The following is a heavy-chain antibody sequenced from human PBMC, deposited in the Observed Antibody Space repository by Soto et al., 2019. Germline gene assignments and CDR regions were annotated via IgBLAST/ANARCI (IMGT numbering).Heavy chain of an antibody. Sequence: SETLSLTCTVSGGSISSYYWSWIRQPPGKGLEWIGYIYYSGSTNYNPSLKSRVTISVDTSKNQFSLKLSSVTAADTAMYYCARAPYGSGTKPYYFDYWGQGTLVTVSS. CDR1: GGSISSYY. J-gene: IGHJ4*02. CDR3: ARAPYGSGTKPYYFDY. D-gene: IGHD3-10*01. CDR2: IYYSGST. V-gene: IGHV4-59*08.